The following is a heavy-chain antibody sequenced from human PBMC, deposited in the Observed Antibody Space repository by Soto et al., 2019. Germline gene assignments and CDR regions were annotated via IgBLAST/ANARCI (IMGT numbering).Heavy chain of an antibody. D-gene: IGHD4-4*01. CDR1: GGTFSSYA. Sequence: SVKVSCKASGGTFSSYAISWVRQAPGQGLEWMGGIIPIFGTANYAQKFQGRVTITADKSTSTAYMELSSLRSEDTAVYYCARRWGYSNYWELWNWFDPWGQGTPVTVS. CDR3: ARRWGYSNYWELWNWFDP. V-gene: IGHV1-69*06. J-gene: IGHJ5*02. CDR2: IIPIFGTA.